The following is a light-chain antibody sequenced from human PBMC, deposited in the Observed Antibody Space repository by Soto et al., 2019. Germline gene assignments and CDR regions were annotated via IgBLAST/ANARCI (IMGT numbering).Light chain of an antibody. CDR1: KGIRND. CDR3: LQHNSYPWT. V-gene: IGKV1-17*01. J-gene: IGKJ1*01. Sequence: DIQMPQSPSSLSASVGDRVPITCLAIKGIRNDLGWYQQKPGKAPKRLIYAASSLQSGVPSRFSGSGSGTGFTHTSSSLQPEELATYYCLQHNSYPWTFGQGTKVEIK. CDR2: AAS.